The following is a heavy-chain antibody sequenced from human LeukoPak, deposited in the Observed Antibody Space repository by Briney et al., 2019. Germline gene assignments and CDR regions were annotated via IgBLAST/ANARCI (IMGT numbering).Heavy chain of an antibody. V-gene: IGHV3-7*01. CDR2: IKQDGSEI. Sequence: PGGSLRLSCAASGFTFSNFWMSWVRQVPGEGLEWVANIKQDGSEIHYVDSVKGRFTISRDNAQNSLYLHTHSLRAEDTAVYYCTRDRQSSGIYSTDYWGRGTLVTVSS. CDR3: TRDRQSSGIYSTDY. D-gene: IGHD3-10*01. J-gene: IGHJ4*02. CDR1: GFTFSNFW.